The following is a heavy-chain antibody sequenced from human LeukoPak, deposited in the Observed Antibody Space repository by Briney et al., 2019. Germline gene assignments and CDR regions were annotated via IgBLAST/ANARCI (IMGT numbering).Heavy chain of an antibody. CDR2: IYNSEST. D-gene: IGHD1-7*01. CDR1: GGSVSSGSYY. J-gene: IGHJ4*02. CDR3: ARAGELTEFDY. Sequence: SETLSLTCTVSGGSVSSGSYYWSWIRQPPGKGLEWIGYIYNSESTNYNPSLKSRVTVSVDTSKNQFSLRLSSVTAADTAMYYCARAGELTEFDYWGQGTLVTVSS. V-gene: IGHV4-61*01.